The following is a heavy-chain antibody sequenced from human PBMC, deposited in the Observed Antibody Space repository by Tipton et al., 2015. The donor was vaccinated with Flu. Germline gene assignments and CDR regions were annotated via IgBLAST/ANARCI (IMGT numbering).Heavy chain of an antibody. CDR2: ISHSGST. CDR3: ATWGWGGDY. Sequence: TLSLTCAVSGYSISSGYYWGWIRQPPGKGLEWIESISHSGSTYYNPSLKSRVTISVDTSKNQFSLKLSSVTAADTAFYYCATWGWGGDYWGQGTLVTVSS. V-gene: IGHV4-38-2*01. J-gene: IGHJ4*02. D-gene: IGHD3-16*01. CDR1: GYSISSGYY.